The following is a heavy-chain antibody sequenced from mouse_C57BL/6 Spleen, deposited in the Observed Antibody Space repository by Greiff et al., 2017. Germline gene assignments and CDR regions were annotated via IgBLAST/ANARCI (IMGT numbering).Heavy chain of an antibody. Sequence: VQLQQPGAELVKPGASVKLSCKASGYTFTSYWMQWVKQRPGQGLEWIGEIDPSDSYTNDNQKFKGKATLTVDTSSSTAYMQLSSLTSEDSAVYYCATGTYYFDYWGQGTTLTVSS. V-gene: IGHV1-50*01. D-gene: IGHD4-1*01. J-gene: IGHJ2*01. CDR1: GYTFTSYW. CDR2: IDPSDSYT. CDR3: ATGTYYFDY.